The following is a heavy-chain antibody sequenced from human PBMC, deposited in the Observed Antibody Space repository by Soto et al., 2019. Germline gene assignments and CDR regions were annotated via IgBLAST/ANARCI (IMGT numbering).Heavy chain of an antibody. CDR2: IYYSGST. D-gene: IGHD3-10*01. Sequence: SETLSLTCTVSGGSISSYYWSWIRQPPGKGLEWIGYIYYSGSTNYNPSLKSRVTISVDTSKNQSSLKLSSVTAADTAVYYCATESRNYYGSGCYEYNWFDPWGQGTLVTVSS. CDR3: ATESRNYYGSGCYEYNWFDP. V-gene: IGHV4-59*01. J-gene: IGHJ5*02. CDR1: GGSISSYY.